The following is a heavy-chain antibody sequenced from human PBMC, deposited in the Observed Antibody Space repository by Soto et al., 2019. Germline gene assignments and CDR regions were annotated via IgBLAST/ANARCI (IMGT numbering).Heavy chain of an antibody. CDR2: ISSSSSTI. V-gene: IGHV3-48*02. D-gene: IGHD1-26*01. Sequence: EVQLVESGGGLVQPGGSLRLSCAASGFTFSSYSMNWVRQAPGKGLEWVSYISSSSSTIYYADSVKGRFTFSRDNAKNSLYLQKNRLRDEYTAVYYCARTTDHSGDYYYYGMDVWGRGTTVTVSS. CDR3: ARTTDHSGDYYYYGMDV. CDR1: GFTFSSYS. J-gene: IGHJ6*02.